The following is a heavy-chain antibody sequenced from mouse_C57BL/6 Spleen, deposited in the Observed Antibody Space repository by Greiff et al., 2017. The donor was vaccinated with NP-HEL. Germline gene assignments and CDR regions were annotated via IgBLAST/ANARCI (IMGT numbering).Heavy chain of an antibody. D-gene: IGHD1-1*01. CDR1: GYTFTSYW. Sequence: QVQLQQPGAELVKPGASVKMSCKASGYTFTSYWITWVKQRPGQGLEWIGDIYPGSGSTNYNEKFKSKATLTVDTSSSTAYMQLSSLTSEDSAVYYCATGPRPTVPLYYAMDYWGQGTSVTVSS. V-gene: IGHV1-55*01. CDR3: ATGPRPTVPLYYAMDY. J-gene: IGHJ4*01. CDR2: IYPGSGST.